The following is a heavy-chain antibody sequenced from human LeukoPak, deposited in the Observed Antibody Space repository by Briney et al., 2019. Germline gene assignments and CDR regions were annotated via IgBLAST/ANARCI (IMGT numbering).Heavy chain of an antibody. J-gene: IGHJ6*03. CDR2: ISYYGSDK. CDR1: GFIFRSYG. D-gene: IGHD6-19*01. V-gene: IGHV3-30*18. Sequence: GGSLRLSCAASGFIFRSYGMHWVRQAPGKGLEWVALISYYGSDKYYADAAKGQFTIPRDNSNNTLYLQMHSLRAEDTAVYYCAKRGWLYYLDVWGKGTTVTVS. CDR3: AKRGWLYYLDV.